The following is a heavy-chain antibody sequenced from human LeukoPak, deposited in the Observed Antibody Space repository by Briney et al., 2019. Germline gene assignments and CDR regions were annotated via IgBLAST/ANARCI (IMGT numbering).Heavy chain of an antibody. D-gene: IGHD1-26*01. CDR3: ARRGDGGSYFDF. Sequence: GGSLRLSCAASGFTFYTYLMSWVRQAPGKGLEWVANINQDGGEKYYLGSVEGRFTISRDNAKNSVYLQMHSLRAEDTAVYYCARRGDGGSYFDFWGQGTLVTVSS. J-gene: IGHJ4*02. CDR1: GFTFYTYL. V-gene: IGHV3-7*01. CDR2: INQDGGEK.